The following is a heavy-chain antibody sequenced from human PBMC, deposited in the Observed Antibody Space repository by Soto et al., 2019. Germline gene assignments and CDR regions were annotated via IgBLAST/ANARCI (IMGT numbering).Heavy chain of an antibody. J-gene: IGHJ4*02. CDR3: IRGGAYVPFDY. CDR1: GFTFSIYS. V-gene: IGHV3-49*04. Sequence: GGSLRLSCAASGFTFSIYSMNWVRQAPGKGLEWITLIRGRAYGGTTEYAASVKGRFTISRDDSESSVHLQMNSLKTEDTAVYYCIRGGAYVPFDYWGQGILVTVSS. CDR2: IRGRAYGGTT. D-gene: IGHD2-21*01.